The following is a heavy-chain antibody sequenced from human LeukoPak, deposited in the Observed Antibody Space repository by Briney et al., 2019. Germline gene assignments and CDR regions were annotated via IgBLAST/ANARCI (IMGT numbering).Heavy chain of an antibody. Sequence: SVKVSCKASGGTFSSYAISWVRQAPGQGLEWMGGVIPILDKPNYAQQFQGRVTITADKSTTTAYMELSSLRSEDTAVYYCAENFDAFDIWGQGTVVTVSS. D-gene: IGHD2/OR15-2a*01. CDR3: AENFDAFDI. CDR2: VIPILDKP. J-gene: IGHJ3*02. CDR1: GGTFSSYA. V-gene: IGHV1-69*10.